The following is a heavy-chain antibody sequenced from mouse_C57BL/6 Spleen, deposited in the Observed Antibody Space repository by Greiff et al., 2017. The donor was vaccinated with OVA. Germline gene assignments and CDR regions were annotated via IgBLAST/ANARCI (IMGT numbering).Heavy chain of an antibody. J-gene: IGHJ4*01. CDR3: ADYYGSSYYAMDY. CDR2: IYPRSGNT. CDR1: GYTFTSYG. V-gene: IGHV1-81*01. Sequence: QVQLKESGAELARPGASVKLSCKASGYTFTSYGISWVKQRTGQGLEWIGEIYPRSGNTYYNEKFKGKATLTADKSSSTAYMELRSLTSEDSAVYFCADYYGSSYYAMDYWGQGTSVTVSS. D-gene: IGHD1-1*01.